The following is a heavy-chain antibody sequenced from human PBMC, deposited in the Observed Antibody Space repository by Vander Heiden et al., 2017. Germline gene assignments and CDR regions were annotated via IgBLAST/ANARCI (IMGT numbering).Heavy chain of an antibody. J-gene: IGHJ3*02. CDR1: GYTFTTYY. Sequence: QVQLVQSGAEVKKPGASVKFSCKASGYTFTTYYMHWVRQAPGKGLEWMGISNPSGGSTSCAQQFQGRGSMTRDTSTSTVYMVLSSLRSEDTAVYYCARDQAPGLGSGSLGTAFDIWGDGRMVADS. D-gene: IGHD3-10*01. CDR2: SNPSGGST. CDR3: ARDQAPGLGSGSLGTAFDI. V-gene: IGHV1-46*01.